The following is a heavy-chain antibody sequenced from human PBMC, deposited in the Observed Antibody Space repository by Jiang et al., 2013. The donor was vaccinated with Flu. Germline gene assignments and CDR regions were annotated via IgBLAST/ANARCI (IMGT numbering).Heavy chain of an antibody. CDR2: IIPIFGTT. CDR3: ATAYGVYLRY. D-gene: IGHD4-17*01. J-gene: IGHJ4*02. Sequence: GAEVKKPGSSVKVSCKASGGTFSNYGITWVRQAPGQGLEWMGGIIPIFGTTDYAQKFQGRLTITADESTSTAYMELSSLRSEDTAVYYCATAYGVYLRYWGQGTLVTVSS. CDR1: GGTFSNYG. V-gene: IGHV1-69*01.